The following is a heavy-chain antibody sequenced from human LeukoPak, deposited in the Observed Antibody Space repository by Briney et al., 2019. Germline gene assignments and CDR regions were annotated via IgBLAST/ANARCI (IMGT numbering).Heavy chain of an antibody. D-gene: IGHD1-1*01. V-gene: IGHV4-59*08. CDR1: GGSISSYY. CDR2: IYYSGST. J-gene: IGHJ5*02. Sequence: SETLSLTCTVSGGSISSYYWSWIRQPPGKGLEWIGYIYYSGSTNYNPSLKSRVSISVDTSKNQFSLKLSSVTAADTAVYYCARTRYSWFDPWGQGTLVTVSS. CDR3: ARTRYSWFDP.